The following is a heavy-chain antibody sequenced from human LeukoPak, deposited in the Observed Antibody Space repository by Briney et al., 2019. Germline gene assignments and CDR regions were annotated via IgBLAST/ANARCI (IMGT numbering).Heavy chain of an antibody. CDR2: ISGRGGRT. Sequence: GGSLRLSCAASGFTFSNAWMNWVRQTPGKGLEWVSAISGRGGRTYYADSVKGRFTISRDNAKNSLYLQMNSLRAEDTAVYYCAELGITMIGGVWGKGTTVTISS. CDR3: AELGITMIGGV. CDR1: GFTFSNAW. D-gene: IGHD3-10*02. J-gene: IGHJ6*04. V-gene: IGHV3-21*01.